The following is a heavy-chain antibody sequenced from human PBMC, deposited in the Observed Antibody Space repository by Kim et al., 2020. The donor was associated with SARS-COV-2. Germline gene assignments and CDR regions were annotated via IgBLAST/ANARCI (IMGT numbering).Heavy chain of an antibody. J-gene: IGHJ6*03. CDR3: AREDSSSWYYYYMDV. Sequence: QKVQGRVTMTRDTSISTAYMELSRLRSDDTAVYYCAREDSSSWYYYYMDVWGKGTTVTVSS. D-gene: IGHD6-13*01. V-gene: IGHV1-2*02.